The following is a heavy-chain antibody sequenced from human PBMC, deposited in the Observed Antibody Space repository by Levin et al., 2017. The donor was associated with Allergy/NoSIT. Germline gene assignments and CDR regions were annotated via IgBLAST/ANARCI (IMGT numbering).Heavy chain of an antibody. Sequence: RASVKVSCKPSGYTFTAYYLQWLRRAPGQGFEWMGRVNPNNGATDYAQRFQGRVTMTRDTSITTAYLEVSRLTSDDTAVYYCASVHYLYCTSANCGAFDYWGQGTLVSVSS. CDR1: GYTFTAYY. CDR3: ASVHYLYCTSANCGAFDY. V-gene: IGHV1-2*06. J-gene: IGHJ4*02. D-gene: IGHD2-2*01. CDR2: VNPNNGAT.